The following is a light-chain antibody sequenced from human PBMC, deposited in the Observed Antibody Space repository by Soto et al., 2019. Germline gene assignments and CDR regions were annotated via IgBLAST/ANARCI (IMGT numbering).Light chain of an antibody. V-gene: IGKV3-11*01. CDR2: DAS. Sequence: EIVLTQSPASLSLSPGQRATLSCRASQSVSSNLAWYQQKPGQAPRLLIYDASNRATGIPARFSGSGSGTYFTLTISSLEPEDFAVYYCHHRSTWPWTFGQGTKVEF. J-gene: IGKJ1*01. CDR3: HHRSTWPWT. CDR1: QSVSSN.